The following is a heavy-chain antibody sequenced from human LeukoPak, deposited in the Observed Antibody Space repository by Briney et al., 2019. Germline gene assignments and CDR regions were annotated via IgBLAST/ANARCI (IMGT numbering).Heavy chain of an antibody. J-gene: IGHJ4*02. D-gene: IGHD6-13*01. CDR2: IYTSGST. CDR3: ARLIAAAGPMYY. Sequence: PSQTLSLTCTVSGDSISSGIHYWNWIRQPAGKGLEWIGRIYTSGSTNYNPSLKSRVTMSVDTSKNQFSLKLSSVTAADTAVYYCARLIAAAGPMYYWGQGTLVTVSS. CDR1: GDSISSGIHY. V-gene: IGHV4-61*02.